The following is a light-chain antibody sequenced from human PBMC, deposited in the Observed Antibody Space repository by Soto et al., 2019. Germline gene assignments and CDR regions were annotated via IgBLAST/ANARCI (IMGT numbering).Light chain of an antibody. CDR3: QVWDTNSEHRFYV. V-gene: IGLV3-21*02. CDR2: DDN. Sequence: SYELTQPPSVSVAPGQTATITCGGDNIGRKSVHWYQQKPGQAPVLVVSDDNDRPSGIPGRFSASNSGNTATLTVSRVEAGDEADYYCQVWDTNSEHRFYVFGTGTKLTVL. J-gene: IGLJ1*01. CDR1: NIGRKS.